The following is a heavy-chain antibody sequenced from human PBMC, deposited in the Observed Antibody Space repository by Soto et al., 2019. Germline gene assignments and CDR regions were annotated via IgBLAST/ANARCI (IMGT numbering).Heavy chain of an antibody. D-gene: IGHD6-6*01. Sequence: QVQLVQSGAEVKKPGSSVKVSCRATRGTFSSYAFYWVRQAPGQGLEWMGGILPLFGTPNYAQQFQGRITITADESTSPAYMELSSLTSEDTAVYYCATTPNSSSFLDYWGQGTLVSVSS. CDR3: ATTPNSSSFLDY. V-gene: IGHV1-69*01. CDR2: ILPLFGTP. J-gene: IGHJ4*02. CDR1: RGTFSSYA.